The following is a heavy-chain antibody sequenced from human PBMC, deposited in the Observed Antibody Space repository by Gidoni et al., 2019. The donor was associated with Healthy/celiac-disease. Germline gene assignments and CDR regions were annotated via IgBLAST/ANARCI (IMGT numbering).Heavy chain of an antibody. V-gene: IGHV3-66*01. J-gene: IGHJ3*02. D-gene: IGHD3-10*01. CDR3: ASLSGGITMVRGVISDAFDI. CDR1: GFTVSSNY. CDR2: IYSGGST. Sequence: EVQLVESGGGLVQPGGSLRLSCAASGFTVSSNYMSWVRQAPGKGLEWVSVIYSGGSTYYADSVKGRFTISRDNSKNTLYLQMNSLRAEDTAVYYCASLSGGITMVRGVISDAFDIWGQGTMVTVSS.